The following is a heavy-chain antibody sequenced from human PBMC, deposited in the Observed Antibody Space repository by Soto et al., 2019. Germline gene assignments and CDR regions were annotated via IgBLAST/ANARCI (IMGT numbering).Heavy chain of an antibody. CDR3: ARNLDSRRWHKKVDY. Sequence: ASVKVSCKASGYTFTSYSMHWVRQAPGQGLEWMGIINPSSGSTSYAQKIQDRVTMTRDTYTSRVYMELSSLRYEDTAAYYRARNLDSRRWHKKVDYLGQGTLAIVS. D-gene: IGHD6-13*01. CDR1: GYTFTSYS. V-gene: IGHV1-46*01. J-gene: IGHJ4*02. CDR2: INPSSGST.